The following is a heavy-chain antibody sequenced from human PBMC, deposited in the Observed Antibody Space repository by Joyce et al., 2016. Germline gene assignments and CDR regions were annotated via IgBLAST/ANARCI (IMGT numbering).Heavy chain of an antibody. Sequence: EVQLVQSGSEVKKHGESLRISCQGSGYTVSSYWIGWVRQMPGNGLEYMGIISPGDSDTIYSPSFDGQVTFSADNSINTAYLHWDSLKTSDTAIYYCARGQQWLFDYWGQGILVTVSS. CDR3: ARGQQWLFDY. D-gene: IGHD6-19*01. CDR1: GYTVSSYW. CDR2: ISPGDSDT. V-gene: IGHV5-51*01. J-gene: IGHJ4*02.